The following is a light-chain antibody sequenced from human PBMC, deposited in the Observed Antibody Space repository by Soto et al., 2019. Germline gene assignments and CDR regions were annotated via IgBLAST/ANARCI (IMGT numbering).Light chain of an antibody. CDR1: QSIGSW. Sequence: TKSPAALSASEEDRVTITCRASQSIGSWLAWYQQKPGKAPNLLIYKASSLESGVPSRFSGSGSGTEFTVTISSLQPEDFATYCCQQFNSYPWTFGQGTNV. CDR2: KAS. V-gene: IGKV1-5*03. J-gene: IGKJ1*01. CDR3: QQFNSYPWT.